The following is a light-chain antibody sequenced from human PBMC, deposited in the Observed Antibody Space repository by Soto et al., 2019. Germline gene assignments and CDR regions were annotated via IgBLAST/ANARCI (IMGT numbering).Light chain of an antibody. V-gene: IGKV1-5*01. CDR3: QQYNSSPWT. CDR1: QSISSW. J-gene: IGKJ1*01. CDR2: DAS. Sequence: DIQMTQSPATLSASVGDRVTITCRASQSISSWLAWYQQKPGKAPKLLIYDASSLESGVPSRFSGSGSGTEFTTTISSLHPDDVSTYYYQQYNSSPWTFGQGTKVEIK.